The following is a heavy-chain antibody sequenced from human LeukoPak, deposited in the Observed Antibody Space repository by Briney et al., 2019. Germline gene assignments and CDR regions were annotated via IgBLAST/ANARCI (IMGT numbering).Heavy chain of an antibody. V-gene: IGHV3-23*01. CDR1: GFTFDTYA. J-gene: IGHJ4*02. CDR3: AKDLDPIYYYDSSGYLLDY. Sequence: GGSLRLSCAASGFTFDTYAVNWVRQAPGKGLEWVSTISGSGGSTYYADSVKGRFTISRDNSKNTLYLQMSSLRAEDTAVYYCAKDLDPIYYYDSSGYLLDYWGQGTLVTVSS. D-gene: IGHD3-22*01. CDR2: ISGSGGST.